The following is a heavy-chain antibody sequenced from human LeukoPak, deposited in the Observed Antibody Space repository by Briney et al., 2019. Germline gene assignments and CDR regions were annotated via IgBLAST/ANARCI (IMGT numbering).Heavy chain of an antibody. J-gene: IGHJ4*02. CDR2: ISSSRSYI. D-gene: IGHD5-12*01. CDR3: ARDTRGGYDLGVY. CDR1: GFTLSSYS. Sequence: GGSLRLSCAASGFTLSSYSMNWVRHAPGKGLEWVSSISSSRSYIYYADSVKGRFTISRDNAKNSLYLQMNSLRAEDTAVYYCARDTRGGYDLGVYWGQGTLVTVSS. V-gene: IGHV3-21*01.